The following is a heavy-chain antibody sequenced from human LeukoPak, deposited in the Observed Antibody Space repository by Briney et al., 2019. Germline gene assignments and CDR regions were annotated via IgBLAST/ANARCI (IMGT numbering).Heavy chain of an antibody. CDR2: IWYDGSNE. CDR3: ARGGPPKY. Sequence: PGRSLRLSCAASGFTFSSYGMHWVRQAPGKGLEWVAVIWYDGSNEYYADSVKGRFTISRDNSKNTLYLQMNSLRAEDTAVYYCARGGPPKYWGQGTLVTVSS. CDR1: GFTFSSYG. J-gene: IGHJ4*02. V-gene: IGHV3-33*01.